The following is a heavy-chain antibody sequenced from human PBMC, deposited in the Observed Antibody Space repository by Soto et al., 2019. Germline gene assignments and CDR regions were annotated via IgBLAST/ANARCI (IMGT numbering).Heavy chain of an antibody. Sequence: PGESLKISCNASGYIFSSYWIGWVRQMPGKGLEWMGIVHPGNSDIRYSPSFQGQVTVSVDRSISTAYLQWSSLKASDTAMYYCAALTGATFHWGQGTLVTVSS. J-gene: IGHJ4*02. D-gene: IGHD1-20*01. V-gene: IGHV5-51*01. CDR1: GYIFSSYW. CDR2: VHPGNSDI. CDR3: AALTGATFH.